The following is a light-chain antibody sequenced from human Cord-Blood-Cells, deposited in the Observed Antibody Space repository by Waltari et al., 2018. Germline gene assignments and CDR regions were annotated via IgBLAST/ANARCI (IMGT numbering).Light chain of an antibody. CDR3: QQHNNWPPYT. V-gene: IGKV3-15*01. CDR2: GAS. J-gene: IGKJ2*01. Sequence: EIVMTQSPATLSVSPGERATLSCRASQSVSSNLAWYQQKPGQAPRLLIYGASTRATGIPARVSGSGSGTEFTLTISSLQSEDFAVYYCQQHNNWPPYTFGQGTKLEIK. CDR1: QSVSSN.